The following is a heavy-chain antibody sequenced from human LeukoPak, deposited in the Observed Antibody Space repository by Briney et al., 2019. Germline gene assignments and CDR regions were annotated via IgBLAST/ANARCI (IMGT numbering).Heavy chain of an antibody. CDR1: GGSISSGSYY. CDR3: ARENYYDSSGHLDY. V-gene: IGHV4-61*02. Sequence: SETLSLTCTVSGGSISSGSYYWSWIRQPAGKGLEWIGRIYTSGSTNYNPSLKSRVTISVDTSKNQFSLKLSSVTAADTAVYYCARENYYDSSGHLDYWGQGTLVTVSS. CDR2: IYTSGST. J-gene: IGHJ4*02. D-gene: IGHD3-22*01.